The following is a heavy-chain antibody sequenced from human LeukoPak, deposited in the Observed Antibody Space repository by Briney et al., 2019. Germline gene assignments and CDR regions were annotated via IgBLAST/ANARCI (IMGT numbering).Heavy chain of an antibody. CDR1: GYSFTNYV. CDR3: AKDHPVAGTAGHY. Sequence: GASVKVSCKASGYSFTNYVINWVRQAPGQGLEWVGWINPSTGNPTYAQAFTGRFVLSLDTSVSTAYLQINSLKPEDTAVYFCAKDHPVAGTAGHYWGQGTLVTVSS. J-gene: IGHJ4*02. V-gene: IGHV7-4-1*02. CDR2: INPSTGNP. D-gene: IGHD6-19*01.